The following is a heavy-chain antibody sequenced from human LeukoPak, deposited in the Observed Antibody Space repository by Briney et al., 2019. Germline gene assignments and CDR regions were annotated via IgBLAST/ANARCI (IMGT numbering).Heavy chain of an antibody. CDR2: INSDGSST. CDR3: ARVDGRTNKYSSSWYRPYGPGPFDP. Sequence: PGGSLRLSCAASGFTFSSYWMHWVRQAPGKGLVGVSRINSDGSSTSYADSVKGRFTISRDNAKNTLYLQMNSLRAEDTAVYYCARVDGRTNKYSSSWYRPYGPGPFDPWGQGTLVTVSS. J-gene: IGHJ5*02. CDR1: GFTFSSYW. D-gene: IGHD6-13*01. V-gene: IGHV3-74*01.